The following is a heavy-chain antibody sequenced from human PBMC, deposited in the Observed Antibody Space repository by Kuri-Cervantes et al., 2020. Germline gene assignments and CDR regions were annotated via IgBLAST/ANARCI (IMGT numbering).Heavy chain of an antibody. CDR3: VRSVAAAFRLTNGMDV. Sequence: ASVKVSCKASGYTFTGYYMHWVRQAPGQGLEWMGWINPNSGGTNYAQKFQGWVTMTRDTSISTAYMELSSLRSEDTAVYYCVRSVAAAFRLTNGMDVWGQGTTVTVSS. J-gene: IGHJ6*02. CDR1: GYTFTGYY. D-gene: IGHD6-13*01. CDR2: INPNSGGT. V-gene: IGHV1-2*04.